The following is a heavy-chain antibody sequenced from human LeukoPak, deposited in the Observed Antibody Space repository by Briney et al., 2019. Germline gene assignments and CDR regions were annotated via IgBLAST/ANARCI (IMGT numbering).Heavy chain of an antibody. D-gene: IGHD5-12*01. J-gene: IGHJ4*02. CDR3: ARPVYGAYVNYFDY. CDR1: GYTFTGYY. CDR2: INPNNAGT. Sequence: ASVTVSCKASGYTFTGYYIHWVRQAPGQGLEWMGWINPNNAGTNYSQKFQGRVTKSRDTSSSTAYMELIWLTSDDTAVYYCARPVYGAYVNYFDYWGQGALVTVSS. V-gene: IGHV1-2*02.